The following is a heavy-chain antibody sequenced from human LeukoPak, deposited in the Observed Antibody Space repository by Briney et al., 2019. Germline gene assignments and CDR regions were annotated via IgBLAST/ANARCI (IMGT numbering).Heavy chain of an antibody. J-gene: IGHJ4*02. CDR3: ARGHSGYDLLY. V-gene: IGHV1-3*01. CDR2: INPGNGNT. D-gene: IGHD5-12*01. Sequence: ASVKVSCKASGYTFTSYAMHWVRQAPGQRLEWMGWINPGNGNTKYSQKFQGRVTITRDTSASTAYMELSSLRSEDTTIYYCARGHSGYDLLYWGQGTLVTVSS. CDR1: GYTFTSYA.